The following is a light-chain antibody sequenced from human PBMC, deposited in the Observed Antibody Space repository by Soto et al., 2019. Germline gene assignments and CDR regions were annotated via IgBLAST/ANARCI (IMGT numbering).Light chain of an antibody. Sequence: DIQLTQSPSTLSASVGDRVTITCRASQNINTWLAWYQQKPGKAPKLLIFKASSLEIGVPSRFSGSGSGTEFTLTINSLQPDDFATYYCQQYNTYWTFGQGTKVE. V-gene: IGKV1-5*03. CDR1: QNINTW. J-gene: IGKJ1*01. CDR2: KAS. CDR3: QQYNTYWT.